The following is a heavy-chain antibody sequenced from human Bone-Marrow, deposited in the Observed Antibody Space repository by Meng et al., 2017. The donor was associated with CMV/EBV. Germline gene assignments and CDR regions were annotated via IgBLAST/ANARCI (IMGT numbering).Heavy chain of an antibody. J-gene: IGHJ6*02. CDR2: MNPNSGNT. CDR3: ARADRAARPDLWDV. CDR1: GYTFTSYD. V-gene: IGHV1-8*01. D-gene: IGHD6-6*01. Sequence: ASVKVSCKASGYTFTSYDINWVRQATGQGLEWMGWMNPNSGNTGYAKKFQGRVTMTRNTSISTAYMELSSLGSEDTAVYYCARADRAARPDLWDVWGQGTTVTVSS.